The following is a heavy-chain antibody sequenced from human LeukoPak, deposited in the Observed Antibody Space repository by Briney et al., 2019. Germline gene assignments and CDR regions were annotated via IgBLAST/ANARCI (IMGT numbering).Heavy chain of an antibody. J-gene: IGHJ4*02. CDR3: ARTFCSGGNCFHFDS. Sequence: SETLSLTCTVSGGSMCSSYHYWNWIRQPAGKGLEWIGRMYTSGDTTYNPSLQGRVTISLDTSKSQFSLKLSSVTAADTAVYYCARTFCSGGNCFHFDSWGQGILVTVSS. D-gene: IGHD2-15*01. V-gene: IGHV4-61*02. CDR2: MYTSGDT. CDR1: GGSMCSSYHY.